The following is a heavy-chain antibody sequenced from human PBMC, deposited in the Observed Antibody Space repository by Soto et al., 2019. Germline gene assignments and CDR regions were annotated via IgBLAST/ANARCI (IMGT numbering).Heavy chain of an antibody. V-gene: IGHV4-59*01. D-gene: IGHD7-27*01. CDR3: ARTTNGGYDAFDI. CDR2: IYYSGST. Sequence: SETLSLTCTVSGGSISSYYWSWIRQPPGKGLEWIGYIYYSGSTNYNPSLKSRVTISVDTSKNQFSLKLSTVTAADTAVYYCARTTNGGYDAFDIWGQGTMVTVSS. CDR1: GGSISSYY. J-gene: IGHJ3*02.